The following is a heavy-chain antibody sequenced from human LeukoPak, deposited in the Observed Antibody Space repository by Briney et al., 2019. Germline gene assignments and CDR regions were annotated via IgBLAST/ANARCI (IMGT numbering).Heavy chain of an antibody. V-gene: IGHV3-7*01. CDR3: AKGAFRDQVQGYYYMDV. CDR2: IKQDGSEK. CDR1: GFTFSSYW. D-gene: IGHD3-10*01. J-gene: IGHJ6*03. Sequence: GGSLRLSCAASGFTFSSYWMSWVRQAPGKGLEWEANIKQDGSEKYYVDSVKGRFIISRDNAKNSLYLQMNSLRAEDTAVYYCAKGAFRDQVQGYYYMDVWGKGTTVTVSS.